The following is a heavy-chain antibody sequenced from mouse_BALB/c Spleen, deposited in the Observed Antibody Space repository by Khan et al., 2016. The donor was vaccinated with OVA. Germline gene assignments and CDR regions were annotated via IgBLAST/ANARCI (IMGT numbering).Heavy chain of an antibody. CDR2: INPHIGET. Sequence: VQLQQSGPELVKPGASVKISCKASGYSFTGYFMNWVMQSHGKSLEWIGRINPHIGETFYNQQFKGKATLTVDDSSSTAHMELRNLAAEDSAVYYSASIYGSDFDYWGQGTTLTVSS. J-gene: IGHJ2*01. CDR1: GYSFTGYF. CDR3: ASIYGSDFDY. D-gene: IGHD1-1*01. V-gene: IGHV1-20*02.